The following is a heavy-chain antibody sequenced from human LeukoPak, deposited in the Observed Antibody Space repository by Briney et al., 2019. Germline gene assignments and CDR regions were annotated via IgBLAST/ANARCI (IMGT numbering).Heavy chain of an antibody. V-gene: IGHV4-39*01. J-gene: IGHJ3*02. CDR1: GGSISSSSYY. CDR2: IYYSGST. CDR3: ARYYYDSSGYYDAFDI. D-gene: IGHD3-22*01. Sequence: SETLSLTCTVSGGSISSSSYYWGWIRQPPGKGLEWIGSIYYSGSTYYNPSLKSRVTISVDTSKNQFSLKLSSVTAADTAVYYCARYYYDSSGYYDAFDIWGQGTMVTVSS.